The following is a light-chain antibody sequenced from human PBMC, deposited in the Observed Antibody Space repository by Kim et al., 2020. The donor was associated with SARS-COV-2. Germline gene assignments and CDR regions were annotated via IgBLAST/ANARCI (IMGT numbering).Light chain of an antibody. V-gene: IGLV2-14*03. CDR3: SSYTSIATVV. J-gene: IGLJ2*01. CDR2: DVS. CDR1: SSDVGVYKY. Sequence: GQSITISCTGTSSDVGVYKYVSWYQQHPGKVPKLMLYDVSNRPSGVSNRFSGSKSGNTASLTISGLQAEDEADYYCSSYTSIATVVFGGGTQLTVL.